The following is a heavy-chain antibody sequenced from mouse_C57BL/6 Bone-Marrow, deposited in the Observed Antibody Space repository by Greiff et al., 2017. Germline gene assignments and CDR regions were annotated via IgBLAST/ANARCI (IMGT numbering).Heavy chain of an antibody. D-gene: IGHD1-3*01. J-gene: IGHJ2*01. V-gene: IGHV5-12-1*01. Sequence: FTISRDNVKYILYLQMSSLKSEDTAMYYCARHRRSLFYYFDYWGQGTTLTVSS. CDR3: ARHRRSLFYYFDY.